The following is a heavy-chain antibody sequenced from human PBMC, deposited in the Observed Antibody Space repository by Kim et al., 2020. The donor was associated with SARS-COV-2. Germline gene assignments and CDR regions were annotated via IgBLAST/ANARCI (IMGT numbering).Heavy chain of an antibody. D-gene: IGHD3-3*01. J-gene: IGHJ4*02. CDR1: GFTFSSYA. V-gene: IGHV3-30-3*01. CDR3: ARCPFRDFWGDY. CDR2: ISYDGSNK. Sequence: GGSLRLSCAASGFTFSSYAMHWVRQAPGKGLEWVAVISYDGSNKYYADSVKGRFTISRDNSKNTLYLQMNRLRAEDTAVYYCARCPFRDFWGDYWGQGTLVTVSS.